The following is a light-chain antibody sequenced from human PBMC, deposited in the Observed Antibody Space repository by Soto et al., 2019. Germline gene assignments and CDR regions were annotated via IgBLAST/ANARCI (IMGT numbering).Light chain of an antibody. V-gene: IGKV3-20*01. CDR1: QSVSSSY. Sequence: ELVLTQSPGTLSLSPGERATLSCRASQSVSSSYLAWYQQKPGQAPRLLIYGASSRATGIPDRFSGSGSGTDFSLTISRLEPEDFAVYYCQQYGSLPTWTFGQGTKVDIK. J-gene: IGKJ1*01. CDR3: QQYGSLPTWT. CDR2: GAS.